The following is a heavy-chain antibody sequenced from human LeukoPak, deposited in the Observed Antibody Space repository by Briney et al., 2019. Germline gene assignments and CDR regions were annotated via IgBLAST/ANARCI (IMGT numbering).Heavy chain of an antibody. CDR1: GFTFISHW. Sequence: GGSLRLSCAASGFTFISHWMPWFRQAPGKGLEWGAIIKQDGSLKYFVDSVKGRFTISRDNAKSSLYLQMNSLRAEDTAVYYCARDSSGWYHWFDPWGQGTLVTVSS. V-gene: IGHV3-7*01. CDR3: ARDSSGWYHWFDP. D-gene: IGHD6-19*01. J-gene: IGHJ5*02. CDR2: IKQDGSLK.